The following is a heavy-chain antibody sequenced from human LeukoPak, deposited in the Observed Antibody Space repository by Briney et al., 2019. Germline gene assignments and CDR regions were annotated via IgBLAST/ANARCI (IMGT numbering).Heavy chain of an antibody. Sequence: SVKVSCKASGGTFSSYAISWVRQAPGQGLEWMGGIIPIFGTANYAQKFQGRVTITTDESTSTAYMELSSLRSEDTAVCYCARADNYDILTGYYIFDYWGQGTLVTVSS. CDR1: GGTFSSYA. V-gene: IGHV1-69*05. D-gene: IGHD3-9*01. CDR3: ARADNYDILTGYYIFDY. J-gene: IGHJ4*02. CDR2: IIPIFGTA.